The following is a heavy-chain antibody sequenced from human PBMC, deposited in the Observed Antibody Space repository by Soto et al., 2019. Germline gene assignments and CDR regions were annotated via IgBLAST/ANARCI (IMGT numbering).Heavy chain of an antibody. D-gene: IGHD6-6*01. V-gene: IGHV3-23*01. Sequence: EVQLLESEGGLIQPGGSLRLSCAASGFTLSNYVMTWVRQPPGQGLEWVSGIGAGGGGTYYADSVKGRFTISRDNSKNTLYLQMISLRAEDTAVYYCAKGPEQLVHGVFDYWGQGTLVAVSS. CDR1: GFTLSNYV. CDR2: IGAGGGGT. J-gene: IGHJ4*02. CDR3: AKGPEQLVHGVFDY.